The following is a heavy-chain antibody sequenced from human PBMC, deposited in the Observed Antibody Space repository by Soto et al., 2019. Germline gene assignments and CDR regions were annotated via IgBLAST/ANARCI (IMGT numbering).Heavy chain of an antibody. V-gene: IGHV4-59*11. D-gene: IGHD7-27*01. CDR3: ARANWYFDY. CDR1: GGSINNHY. J-gene: IGHJ4*02. Sequence: SETLSLTCTVSGGSINNHYWSWIRQPPGKGLEWIGYIDYTGATNYSPSLASRVTISVDTSKNQFSLKLTSLTAADTAIYYCARANWYFDYWGQGTLVTV. CDR2: IDYTGAT.